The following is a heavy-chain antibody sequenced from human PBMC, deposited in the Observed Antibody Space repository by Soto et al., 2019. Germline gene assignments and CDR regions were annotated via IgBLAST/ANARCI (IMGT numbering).Heavy chain of an antibody. CDR2: ISAYNDDT. V-gene: IGHV1-18*01. D-gene: IGHD4-17*01. J-gene: IGHJ4*02. CDR1: GYTITSYG. Sequence: QVQLVQSGPEVKKPGASVKVSCKAAGYTITSYGITWVRQAPGQGLEWMGWISAYNDDTNYAQKFQGRGTMTTDTSTSTGYMELRSPRSDDTAVYYCARDQLPVVHYGDYGGYWGQGTLVTVCS. CDR3: ARDQLPVVHYGDYGGY.